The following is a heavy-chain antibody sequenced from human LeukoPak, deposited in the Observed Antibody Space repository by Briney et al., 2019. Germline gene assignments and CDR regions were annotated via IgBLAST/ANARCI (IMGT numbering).Heavy chain of an antibody. CDR1: GFIFSSYS. J-gene: IGHJ4*02. V-gene: IGHV3-23*01. D-gene: IGHD6-13*01. CDR2: ISGSGGST. CDR3: AKEGAPSSSWYFDY. Sequence: PGGSLRLSCAASGFIFSSYSMNWVRQAPGKGLEWVSVISGSGGSTHYADSVKGRFTISRDNSKNTLYLEMNSLRAEDTAVYYCAKEGAPSSSWYFDYWGQGTLVTVSS.